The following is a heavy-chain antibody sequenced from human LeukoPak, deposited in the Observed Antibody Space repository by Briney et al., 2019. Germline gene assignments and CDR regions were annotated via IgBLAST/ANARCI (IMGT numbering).Heavy chain of an antibody. CDR3: AREGRAYYDFWSGYYLKDY. V-gene: IGHV1-8*02. CDR1: GYTFTGHY. CDR2: MNPNSGNT. J-gene: IGHJ4*02. D-gene: IGHD3-3*01. Sequence: ASVKVSCKTSGYTFTGHYMHWVRQATGQGLEWMGWMNPNSGNTGYAQKFQGRVTMTRNTSISTAYMELSSLRSEDTAVYYCAREGRAYYDFWSGYYLKDYWGQGTLVTVSS.